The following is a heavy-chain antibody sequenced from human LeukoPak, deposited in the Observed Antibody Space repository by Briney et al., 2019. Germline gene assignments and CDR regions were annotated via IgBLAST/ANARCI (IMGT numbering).Heavy chain of an antibody. CDR1: GYTFTSYG. D-gene: IGHD3-22*01. CDR3: ARDYLTADITMIPYYFDY. V-gene: IGHV1-18*01. Sequence: ASVKVSCKASGYTFTSYGISWVRQAPGQGLEWMGWISAYNGNTNYAQKLQGRVTMTTDTSTSTAYMELRSLRSDDTAVYYCARDYLTADITMIPYYFDYWGQGTLVTVSS. J-gene: IGHJ4*02. CDR2: ISAYNGNT.